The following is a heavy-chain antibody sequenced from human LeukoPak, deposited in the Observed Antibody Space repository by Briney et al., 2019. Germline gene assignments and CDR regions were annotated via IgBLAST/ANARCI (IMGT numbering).Heavy chain of an antibody. D-gene: IGHD2-2*02. CDR1: GYTFTGYY. J-gene: IGHJ3*02. CDR2: INPNSGGT. V-gene: IGHV1-2*02. Sequence: ASVKVSCKASGYTFTGYYMHWVRQAPGQGLEWMGWINPNSGGTNYAQKFQGRVTMTRDTSISTAYMELSRLRSDDTAVYHCAKVEVVPAAIPLGAFDIWGQGTMVTVSS. CDR3: AKVEVVPAAIPLGAFDI.